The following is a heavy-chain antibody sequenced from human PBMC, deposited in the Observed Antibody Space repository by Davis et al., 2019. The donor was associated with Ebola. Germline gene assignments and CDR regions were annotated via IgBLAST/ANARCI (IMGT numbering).Heavy chain of an antibody. CDR3: AREVAGGFDY. CDR1: GGSISSSSYY. V-gene: IGHV4-61*01. CDR2: IYYSGST. J-gene: IGHJ4*02. D-gene: IGHD6-19*01. Sequence: GSLRLSCTVSGGSISSSSYYWSWIRQPPGKGLEWIGYIYYSGSTNYNPSLKSRVTISVDTSKNQFSLKLSSVTAADTAVYYCAREVAGGFDYWGQGTLVTVSS.